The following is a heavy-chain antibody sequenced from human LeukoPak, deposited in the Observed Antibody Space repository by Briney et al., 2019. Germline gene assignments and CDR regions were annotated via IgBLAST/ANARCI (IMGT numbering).Heavy chain of an antibody. V-gene: IGHV4-59*04. CDR3: ARRVRGDYDPDY. D-gene: IGHD4-17*01. J-gene: IGHJ4*02. CDR2: IYYSGST. Sequence: MSSETLSLTCTVSGGSISSYYWSWIRQPPGKGLEWIGYIYYSGSTYYNPSLKSRVTISVDTSKNQFSLKLSSVTAADTAVYYCARRVRGDYDPDYWGQGTLVTVSS. CDR1: GGSISSYY.